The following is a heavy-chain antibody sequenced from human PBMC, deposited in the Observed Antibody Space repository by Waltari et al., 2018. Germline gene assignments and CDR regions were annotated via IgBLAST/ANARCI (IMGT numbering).Heavy chain of an antibody. V-gene: IGHV1-46*01. CDR1: GYTSTSSY. CDR2: INPGGGST. CDR3: ARSRILTGYFPNEEFDN. D-gene: IGHD3-9*01. Sequence: QVQLVQSGAEVKKPGAPVRLSCTASGYTSTSSYITWVRQAPGQGPEWMGVINPGGGSTIYAQKFQGRVTMSRDTSTSTVYMELSSLRSEDTAVYYCARSRILTGYFPNEEFDNWGQGTLVTVSS. J-gene: IGHJ4*02.